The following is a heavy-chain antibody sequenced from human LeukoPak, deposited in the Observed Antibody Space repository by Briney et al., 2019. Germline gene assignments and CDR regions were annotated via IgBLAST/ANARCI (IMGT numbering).Heavy chain of an antibody. CDR3: ARDRVRLGGLDP. CDR2: INHSGST. CDR1: GGSFSGYY. Sequence: SETLSLTCAVYGGSFSGYYWSWIRQPPGKGLEWIGEINHSGSTNYNPSLKSRVTISVDTSKNQFSLKLSSVTAADTAVYYCARDRVRLGGLDPWGQGTLVTVSS. V-gene: IGHV4-34*01. D-gene: IGHD2-21*01. J-gene: IGHJ5*02.